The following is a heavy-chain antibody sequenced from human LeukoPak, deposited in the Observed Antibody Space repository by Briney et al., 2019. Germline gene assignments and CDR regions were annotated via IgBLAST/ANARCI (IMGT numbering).Heavy chain of an antibody. V-gene: IGHV3-23*01. CDR1: GFTFSSYA. Sequence: GGSLRLSCAASGFTFSSYAMSWVRQAPGKGLEWVSAISGSGDSTYYADSVKGRFTISKDNSKNTLYLQMNSLRAEDTAVYYCAKAPYYYGSGSGIDYWGQGTLVTVSS. CDR2: ISGSGDST. D-gene: IGHD3-10*01. CDR3: AKAPYYYGSGSGIDY. J-gene: IGHJ4*02.